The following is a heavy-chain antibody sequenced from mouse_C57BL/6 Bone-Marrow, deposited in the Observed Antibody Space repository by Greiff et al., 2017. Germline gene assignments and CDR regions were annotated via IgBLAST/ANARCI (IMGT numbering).Heavy chain of an antibody. D-gene: IGHD4-1*01. J-gene: IGHJ2*01. CDR2: IYPRSGNT. V-gene: IGHV1-81*01. Sequence: QVQLQQSGAELARPGASVKLSCKASGYTFTSYGISWVKQRTGQGLEWIGEIYPRSGNTYYNEKFKGKATLTVDTSSNTAYMQLSSLTSEDSAVCYCARSSPLGQSFDYWGRGTTLTVSS. CDR3: ARSSPLGQSFDY. CDR1: GYTFTSYG.